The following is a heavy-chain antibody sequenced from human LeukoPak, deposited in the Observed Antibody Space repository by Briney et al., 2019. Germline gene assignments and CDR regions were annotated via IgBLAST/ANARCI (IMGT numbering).Heavy chain of an antibody. CDR3: ARDVGQLPPRYYYYGMDV. Sequence: GGSLRLSCAASGFTFSSYAMHWVRQAPGKGLEWVAVISYDGSNKYYADSVKGRFTISRDNSKNTLYLQMNSLRAEDTAVYYSARDVGQLPPRYYYYGMDVWGQGTTVTVSS. V-gene: IGHV3-30*04. CDR2: ISYDGSNK. J-gene: IGHJ6*02. D-gene: IGHD2-2*01. CDR1: GFTFSSYA.